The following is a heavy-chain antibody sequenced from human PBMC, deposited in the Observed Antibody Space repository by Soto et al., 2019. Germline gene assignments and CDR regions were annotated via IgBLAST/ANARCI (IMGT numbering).Heavy chain of an antibody. Sequence: QVQLQESGPGVVKPSGTLSLTCAVSGGSVSSDYWWSWVRLPPGKGLEWIGEIYHSGRTNYNPSLNSRVTISLDKSKTQLSLILSSVTAADTAVYYCAIDLPSYGRNFDYWGQGTLVTVSS. D-gene: IGHD1-26*01. CDR2: IYHSGRT. CDR1: GGSVSSDYW. V-gene: IGHV4-4*02. CDR3: AIDLPSYGRNFDY. J-gene: IGHJ4*02.